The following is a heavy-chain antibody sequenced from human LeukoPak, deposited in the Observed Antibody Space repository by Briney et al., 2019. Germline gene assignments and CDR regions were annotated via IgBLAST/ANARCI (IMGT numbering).Heavy chain of an antibody. CDR1: GDSTSSSYW. D-gene: IGHD6-19*01. V-gene: IGHV4-4*02. Sequence: PSETLSLTCAVSGDSTSSSYWWNWVRQPPGKGLEWIGEIYHSGNTNYNPSLKSRVTISVDKSKNQFSLKLTSVTAADTAVYFCARGATGWAVGYWGQGTLVTVSS. CDR3: ARGATGWAVGY. J-gene: IGHJ4*02. CDR2: IYHSGNT.